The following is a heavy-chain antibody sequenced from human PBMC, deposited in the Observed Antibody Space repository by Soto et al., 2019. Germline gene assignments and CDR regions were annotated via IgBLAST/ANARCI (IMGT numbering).Heavy chain of an antibody. CDR1: GGSISSGGYS. J-gene: IGHJ5*02. CDR2: IYHSGST. Sequence: PSETLSLTCAVSGGSISSGGYSWSWIRQPPGKGLEWIGYIYHSGSTYYNPSLKSRVTISVDRSKNQFSLKLSSVTAADTAVYYCARTIAAAGNWLDPWGQGTLVTVSS. CDR3: ARTIAAAGNWLDP. D-gene: IGHD6-13*01. V-gene: IGHV4-30-2*01.